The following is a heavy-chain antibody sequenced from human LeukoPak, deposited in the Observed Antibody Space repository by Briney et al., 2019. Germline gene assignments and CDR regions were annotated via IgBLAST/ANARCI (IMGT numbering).Heavy chain of an antibody. D-gene: IGHD2-2*01. V-gene: IGHV3-21*01. CDR2: ISISWTYI. CDR1: GFTFSSYG. J-gene: IGHJ3*02. CDR3: ARDSNPASWVTDAFDI. Sequence: GGSLRLSCAAPGFTFSSYGMNWVRRAPGKGLGWVQSISISWTYIYYADSVKGRFTISRDNARSSLYLQMNSLRAEDTAVYYCARDSNPASWVTDAFDIWGQGTMVTVSS.